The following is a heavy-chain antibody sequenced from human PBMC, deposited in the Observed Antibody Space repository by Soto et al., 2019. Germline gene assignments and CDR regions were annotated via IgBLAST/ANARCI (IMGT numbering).Heavy chain of an antibody. CDR3: ARDTDGLHY. CDR2: INTDGSII. J-gene: IGHJ4*02. Sequence: WGYLRLSCAASGLIFSNYTIPWVRQAPGKGLVWVSRINTDGSIIDYADSVKGRFTVSRDNAKNTLYLQMNSLRADDTAVYYCARDTDGLHYWGQGTLVTVSS. CDR1: GLIFSNYT. V-gene: IGHV3-74*01.